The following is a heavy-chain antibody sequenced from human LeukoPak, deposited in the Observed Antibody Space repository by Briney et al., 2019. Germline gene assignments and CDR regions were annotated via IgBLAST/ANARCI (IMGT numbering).Heavy chain of an antibody. J-gene: IGHJ3*02. Sequence: PSETLSLTCTDSDGSISSYYWSWIRQPPGKGLEWIGYIYYSGSTNYNPSLKSRVTISVDTSKNQFSLKLSSVTAADTAVYYCARDSDALDIWGQGTMVTVSS. V-gene: IGHV4-59*01. CDR3: ARDSDALDI. CDR2: IYYSGST. CDR1: DGSISSYY.